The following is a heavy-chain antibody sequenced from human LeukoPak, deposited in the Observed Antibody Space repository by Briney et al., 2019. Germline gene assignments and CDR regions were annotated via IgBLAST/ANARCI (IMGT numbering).Heavy chain of an antibody. CDR1: GFTFSTCA. V-gene: IGHV3-23*01. Sequence: GGSLRLSCAASGFTFSTCAINWVRQAPGKGLEWVSAISGSGCKTFYADSVKGRFTISRDNPKNTLYLQMNSLRPEDTAVYYCVKEPRGYSFSVVIWGQGTMVIVSS. CDR2: ISGSGCKT. J-gene: IGHJ3*02. CDR3: VKEPRGYSFSVVI. D-gene: IGHD5-18*01.